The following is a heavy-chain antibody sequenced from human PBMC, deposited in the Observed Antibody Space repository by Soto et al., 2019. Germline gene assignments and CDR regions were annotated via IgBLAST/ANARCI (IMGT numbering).Heavy chain of an antibody. D-gene: IGHD5-18*01. Sequence: QVQLQESGPGLVKPSQTLSLTCTVSGDSISSINNYWSWIRQPPGEGLEWIGFISYSGTTSYSPCLTCRVAISLATSKNPFSLSLNFVTAADTAVYYCARGRGYSYGLDPWGQGSLVTVSS. J-gene: IGHJ5*02. V-gene: IGHV4-30-4*01. CDR2: ISYSGTT. CDR1: GDSISSINNY. CDR3: ARGRGYSYGLDP.